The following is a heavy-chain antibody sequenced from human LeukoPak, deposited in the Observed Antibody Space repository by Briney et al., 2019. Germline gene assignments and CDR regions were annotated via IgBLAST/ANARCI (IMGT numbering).Heavy chain of an antibody. J-gene: IGHJ4*02. CDR2: ISYDGSNK. D-gene: IGHD2-15*01. CDR1: GFTFSSYG. V-gene: IGHV3-30*18. CDR3: AKDSEDIVVVVAATPDY. Sequence: GRSLRLSCAASGFTFSSYGMHWVRQAPGKGLEWVAVISYDGSNKYYADSVKGRFTISRDNSKNTLYLQMNSLRAEDTAVYYCAKDSEDIVVVVAATPDYWGQGTLVTVSS.